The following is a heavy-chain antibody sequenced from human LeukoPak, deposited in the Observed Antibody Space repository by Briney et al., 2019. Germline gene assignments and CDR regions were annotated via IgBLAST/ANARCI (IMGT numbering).Heavy chain of an antibody. V-gene: IGHV5-51*01. D-gene: IGHD6-6*01. Sequence: GESLKISCKGSGYSFTNYWIGWVRQMLGKGLEWMGIIYPGDSDTRYSPSFQGQVTISADKSISAAYLQWSSLRASDTAMYYCARSVASSFTDFDYWGQGTLVTVSS. CDR2: IYPGDSDT. J-gene: IGHJ4*02. CDR3: ARSVASSFTDFDY. CDR1: GYSFTNYW.